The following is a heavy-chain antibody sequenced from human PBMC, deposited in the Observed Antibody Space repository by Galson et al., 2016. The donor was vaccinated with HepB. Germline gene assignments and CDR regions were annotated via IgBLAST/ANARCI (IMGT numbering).Heavy chain of an antibody. CDR2: ISGTRGLI. Sequence: SLRLSCAASGFTFSDYSMIWVRQGPGKGLEWVSYISGTRGLIHYTDSVKGRFTISRDNAKNSLYLQMNSLRAEDTAVYYCARGSWPANNDQTFGRWGQGTLLTVSS. V-gene: IGHV3-11*05. D-gene: IGHD3-16*01. CDR1: GFTFSDYS. J-gene: IGHJ4*02. CDR3: ARGSWPANNDQTFGR.